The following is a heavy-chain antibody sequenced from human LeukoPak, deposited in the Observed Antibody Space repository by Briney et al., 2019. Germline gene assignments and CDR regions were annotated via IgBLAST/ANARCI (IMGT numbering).Heavy chain of an antibody. J-gene: IGHJ4*02. D-gene: IGHD6-13*01. Sequence: GESLKISCKGSGYSFTSCWNGWVRQMPGKGLEWLGIIYPGDSDTRYSPSFQGQVTISADKSISTAYLQWSSLKASDTAMYYCARPHRGSSWPHFDYWGQGTLVTVSS. V-gene: IGHV5-51*01. CDR2: IYPGDSDT. CDR1: GYSFTSCW. CDR3: ARPHRGSSWPHFDY.